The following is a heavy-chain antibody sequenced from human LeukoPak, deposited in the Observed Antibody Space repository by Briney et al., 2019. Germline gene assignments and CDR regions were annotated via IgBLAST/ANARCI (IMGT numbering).Heavy chain of an antibody. Sequence: PSETLSLTCTVSGGSIRSSTYYWAWFRQPPGKGLEWIGTIYYTGSTYYKPSLKSRTSMSVDTSKNEFSLKLSSVTAADTAVYYCARNYDDTNGYTDWGQGTLVTVSS. D-gene: IGHD3-22*01. J-gene: IGHJ4*02. V-gene: IGHV4-39*01. CDR1: GGSIRSSTYY. CDR3: ARNYDDTNGYTD. CDR2: IYYTGST.